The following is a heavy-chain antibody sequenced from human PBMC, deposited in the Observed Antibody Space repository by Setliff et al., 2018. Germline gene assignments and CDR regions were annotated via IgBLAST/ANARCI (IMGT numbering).Heavy chain of an antibody. Sequence: GGSLRLSCVGSGFRFSDYYMNWVRQAPGKGLEWLSDISSGGETISYADSVKGRFTTSRDNAKNSLYLQMNSLRADDTAVYYCARLRAPGSHGLDPWGQGTLVTVSS. J-gene: IGHJ5*02. D-gene: IGHD3-10*01. CDR3: ARLRAPGSHGLDP. V-gene: IGHV3-11*01. CDR2: ISSGGETI. CDR1: GFRFSDYY.